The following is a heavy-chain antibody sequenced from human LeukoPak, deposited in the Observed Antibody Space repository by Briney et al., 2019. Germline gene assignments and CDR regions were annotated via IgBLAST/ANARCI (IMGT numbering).Heavy chain of an antibody. Sequence: PGRSLRLSCAASGFTFSSYGMHWVRQAPGEGLEWVAVISYDGSNKYYADSVKGRFTISRDNSKNTLYLQMNSLRAEDTAVYYCAKGPPPYILTSNLDYWGQGTLVTVSS. J-gene: IGHJ4*02. D-gene: IGHD1-1*01. CDR3: AKGPPPYILTSNLDY. V-gene: IGHV3-30*18. CDR2: ISYDGSNK. CDR1: GFTFSSYG.